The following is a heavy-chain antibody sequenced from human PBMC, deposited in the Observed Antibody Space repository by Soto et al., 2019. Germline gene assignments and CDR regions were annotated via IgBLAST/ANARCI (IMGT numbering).Heavy chain of an antibody. J-gene: IGHJ6*02. CDR1: GYTFTSYA. CDR3: ARDLYYYDSSGYYPSHSYYYGMYV. V-gene: IGHV1-3*01. Sequence: ASVKVSCKASGYTFTSYAMHWVRQAPGQRLEWMGWINAGNGNTKYSQKFQGRVTITRDTSASTAYMELSSLRSEDTAVYYCARDLYYYDSSGYYPSHSYYYGMYVWGQGTTVTVSS. CDR2: INAGNGNT. D-gene: IGHD3-22*01.